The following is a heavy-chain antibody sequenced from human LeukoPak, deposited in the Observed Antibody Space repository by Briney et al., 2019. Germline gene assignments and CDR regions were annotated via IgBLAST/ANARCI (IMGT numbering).Heavy chain of an antibody. CDR3: ASSDPTSWDAFDI. Sequence: SETLSLTCTVSGGSISSTNYYWGWIRQPPGKGLEWIGSIYYSGSTNYNPSLKSRVTISVDTSKNQFSLKLSSVTAADTAVYYCASSDPTSWDAFDIWGQGTMVTVSS. J-gene: IGHJ3*02. V-gene: IGHV4-39*07. D-gene: IGHD2-2*01. CDR2: IYYSGST. CDR1: GGSISSTNYY.